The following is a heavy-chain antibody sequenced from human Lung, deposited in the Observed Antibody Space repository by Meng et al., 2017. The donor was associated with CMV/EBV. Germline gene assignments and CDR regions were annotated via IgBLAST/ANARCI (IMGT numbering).Heavy chain of an antibody. CDR2: ITPSSGGT. CDR1: GYTFTGYY. V-gene: IGHV1-2*06. CDR3: VRANLRSADY. J-gene: IGHJ4*02. Sequence: QVQLVQSGAGVKKPGASVTVSCKASGYTFTGYYMHWLRQAPGQGLEWVGRITPSSGGTTYAQKFQGRVTMTRDTSISTAYMELSSLRSDDAAIYYCVRANLRSADYWGQGTLVTVSS.